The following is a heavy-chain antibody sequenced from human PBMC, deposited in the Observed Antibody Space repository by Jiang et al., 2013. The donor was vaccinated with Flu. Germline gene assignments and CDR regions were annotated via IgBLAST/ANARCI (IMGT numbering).Heavy chain of an antibody. CDR3: ARGKMVRGVIITAPTLYYFDY. CDR2: IDADNGNT. Sequence: LEWMGWIDADNGNTKYSQKFQGRVTFTRDTSASTAYMELSSLRSEDTAVYYCARGKMVRGVIITAPTLYYFDYWGQGTLVTVSS. V-gene: IGHV1-3*01. D-gene: IGHD3-10*01. J-gene: IGHJ4*02.